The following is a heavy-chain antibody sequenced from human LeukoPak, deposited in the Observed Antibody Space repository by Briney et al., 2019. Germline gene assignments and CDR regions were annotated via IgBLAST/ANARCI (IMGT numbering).Heavy chain of an antibody. CDR1: GGTFSSHT. CDR2: IIPLFGIV. CDR3: ARIPSGDVDTAMVMYYHYGMDV. J-gene: IGHJ6*02. V-gene: IGHV1-69*02. D-gene: IGHD5-18*01. Sequence: ASVKVSCKASGGTFSSHTISWVRQASEQGLEWMGRIIPLFGIVNYAQKFQDRVTITADKSTSTAYMEVSSLRSEDTAVYYCARIPSGDVDTAMVMYYHYGMDVWGQGTTVTVSS.